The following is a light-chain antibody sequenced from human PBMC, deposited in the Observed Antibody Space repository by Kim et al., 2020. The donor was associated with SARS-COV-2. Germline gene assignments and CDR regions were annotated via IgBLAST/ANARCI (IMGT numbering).Light chain of an antibody. J-gene: IGKJ4*01. CDR3: QQRRTWLT. CDR1: QSVNTY. Sequence: EIVLTQSPATLSLSPGERATLSCRASQSVNTYLAWYQQKPGQAPRLLIYDASKRATGIPARFSGSGSGTDFTLAISTLEPEDFAVYYCQQRRTWLTFGRGTRVDIK. V-gene: IGKV3-11*01. CDR2: DAS.